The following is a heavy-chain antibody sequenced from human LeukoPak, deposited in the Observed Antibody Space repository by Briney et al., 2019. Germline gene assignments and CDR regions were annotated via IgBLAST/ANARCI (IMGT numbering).Heavy chain of an antibody. CDR3: AKVWYSGSYFFPS. Sequence: GGSLRLSCAASGFTFSSYAMSWVRQAPGKGLEWVSAISGSGGSTFYADSVKGRFTISRDNSKNTLHLQMNSLRAEDTAVYYCAKVWYSGSYFFPSWGQGTLVTVSP. CDR2: ISGSGGST. J-gene: IGHJ4*02. CDR1: GFTFSSYA. D-gene: IGHD1-26*01. V-gene: IGHV3-23*01.